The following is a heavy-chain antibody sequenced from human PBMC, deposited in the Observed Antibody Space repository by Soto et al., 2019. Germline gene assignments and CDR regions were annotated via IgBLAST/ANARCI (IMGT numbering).Heavy chain of an antibody. CDR2: ISWDGGST. Sequence: PGGSLRLSCAASGFTFDDYAMHWVRQAPGKGLEWVSLISWDGGSTYYADSVKGRFTISRDNSKNSLYLQMNSLRAEDTALYYCAKGDDFWSGYYTETPRHGMDVWGQGTTVTVSS. CDR3: AKGDDFWSGYYTETPRHGMDV. V-gene: IGHV3-43D*04. D-gene: IGHD3-3*01. J-gene: IGHJ6*02. CDR1: GFTFDDYA.